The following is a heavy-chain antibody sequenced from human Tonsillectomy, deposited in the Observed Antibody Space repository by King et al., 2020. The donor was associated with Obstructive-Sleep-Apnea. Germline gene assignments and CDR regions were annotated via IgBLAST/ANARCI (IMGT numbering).Heavy chain of an antibody. Sequence: QLVQSGAEVKKPGASVKVSCKASGYTFTGFYMHLVRQAPGQGLGCVGWINPNSVGTNFAQKFQGRVTMTRDTSISTAYMELSRLRSDDTAIYYCARDWGQQLDDYFFDYWGQGTLVTVSS. CDR2: INPNSVGT. CDR1: GYTFTGFY. V-gene: IGHV1-2*02. D-gene: IGHD6-13*01. CDR3: ARDWGQQLDDYFFDY. J-gene: IGHJ4*02.